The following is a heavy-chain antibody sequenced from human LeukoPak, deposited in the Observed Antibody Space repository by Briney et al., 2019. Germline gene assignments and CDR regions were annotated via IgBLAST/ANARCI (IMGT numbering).Heavy chain of an antibody. V-gene: IGHV3-23*01. D-gene: IGHD6-19*01. J-gene: IGHJ4*02. Sequence: GGSLRLSCAASGFTFSSYAMSWVRQAPGKGLEWVSAISGSGGSTYYADSVKGRFTISRDNSKNTLYLQMNSLRAEDTAVYYCAKVGGYSSGWYLSYFDYWGQGTPVTVSS. CDR1: GFTFSSYA. CDR3: AKVGGYSSGWYLSYFDY. CDR2: ISGSGGST.